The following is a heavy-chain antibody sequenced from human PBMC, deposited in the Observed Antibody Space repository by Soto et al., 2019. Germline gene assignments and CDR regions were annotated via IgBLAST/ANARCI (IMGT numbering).Heavy chain of an antibody. CDR3: ARETDGMDV. CDR2: ISYDGSDK. Sequence: SGGSLRLSCAASGFTFSSYAMHWVRQAPGKGLEWVAVISYDGSDKDYADSVKGRFTISRDNSKNTLSLQMNSLRAEDTAVYYCARETDGMDVWGQGTTVTVSS. J-gene: IGHJ6*02. CDR1: GFTFSSYA. V-gene: IGHV3-30-3*01.